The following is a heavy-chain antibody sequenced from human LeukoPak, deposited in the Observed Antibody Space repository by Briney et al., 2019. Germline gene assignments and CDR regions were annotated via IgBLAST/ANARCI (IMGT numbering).Heavy chain of an antibody. D-gene: IGHD3-9*01. CDR2: IYYSGST. CDR1: GGSISSYY. CDR3: ARGHRYFDWLLYGISFADAFDI. Sequence: KPSETLSLTCTVSGGSISSYYWSWIRQPPGKGLEWFGYIYYSGSTNYNPSLKSRVTISVDTSKNQFSLKLSSVTAADTAVYYCARGHRYFDWLLYGISFADAFDIWGQGTMVTVSS. V-gene: IGHV4-59*01. J-gene: IGHJ3*02.